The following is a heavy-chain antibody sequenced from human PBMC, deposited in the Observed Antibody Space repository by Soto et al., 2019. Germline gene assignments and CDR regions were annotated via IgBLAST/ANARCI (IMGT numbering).Heavy chain of an antibody. CDR3: ARLDSYDSSFHFDY. CDR2: IYYSGST. CDR1: GGSISSGGYY. V-gene: IGHV4-31*03. D-gene: IGHD3-22*01. Sequence: QVQLQESGPGLVKPSQTLSLTCTVSGGSISSGGYYWSWIRQHPGKGLEWIGYIYYSGSTYYNPSPKRRVTISVDQSKNQFSLKLSSVTATDTAVYYCARLDSYDSSFHFDYWGQGTLVTVSS. J-gene: IGHJ4*02.